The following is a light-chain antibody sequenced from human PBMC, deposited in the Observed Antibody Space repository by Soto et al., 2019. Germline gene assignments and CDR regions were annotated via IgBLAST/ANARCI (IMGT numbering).Light chain of an antibody. Sequence: EVVLSQSPATLSLSPGERATLSCRASQSLSTYLAWYQQKPGQAPRLLIYDASNRATGIPARFSGSGSGTDFTLTISILEPEDCAVYCSQLRDSWPLTFGGRTKVAIK. V-gene: IGKV3-11*01. CDR1: QSLSTY. CDR3: QLRDSWPLT. J-gene: IGKJ4*01. CDR2: DAS.